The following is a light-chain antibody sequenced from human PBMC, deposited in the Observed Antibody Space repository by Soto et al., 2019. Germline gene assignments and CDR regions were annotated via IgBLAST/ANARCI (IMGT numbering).Light chain of an antibody. V-gene: IGKV1-9*01. CDR3: QQLHSYPYT. Sequence: IQLTQSPASLAASVGDRVTIACRASKGMSTYLAWYQQKPGKAPNLLIYAASTLQSGVPSRFSGSGSGTDFTLTISSLQPEDFGTYYCQQLHSYPYTFGQGTKVEI. CDR1: KGMSTY. J-gene: IGKJ2*01. CDR2: AAS.